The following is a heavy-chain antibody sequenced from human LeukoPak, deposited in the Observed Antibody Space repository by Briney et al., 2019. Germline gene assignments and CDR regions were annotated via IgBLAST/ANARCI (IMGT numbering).Heavy chain of an antibody. CDR2: VYYVGNA. V-gene: IGHV4-39*02. CDR1: GGSVRSSRPY. J-gene: IGHJ5*02. Sequence: SETLSLTCTVSGGSVRSSRPYWGWIRQSPWKGLEWIGSVYYVGNAYYRPSLLSRATISIDTSKTHISLRLTSVTDTDTGIYYCATHDEGSYFETWGQGALVTVSS. D-gene: IGHD3-10*01. CDR3: ATHDEGSYFET.